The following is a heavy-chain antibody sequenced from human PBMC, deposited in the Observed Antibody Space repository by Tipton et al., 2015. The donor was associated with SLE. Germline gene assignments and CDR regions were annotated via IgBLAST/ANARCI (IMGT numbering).Heavy chain of an antibody. Sequence: TLSLTCTVSGGSISSSSYYWSWIRQPAGKGLEWIGYIYTSGSTNYNPSLKSRVTISVDTSKNQFSLKLSSVTAADTAVYYCARVVELLTGYSSSWYFFDYWGQGTLVTVSS. CDR2: IYTSGST. V-gene: IGHV4-61*09. D-gene: IGHD6-13*01. J-gene: IGHJ4*02. CDR1: GGSISSSSYY. CDR3: ARVVELLTGYSSSWYFFDY.